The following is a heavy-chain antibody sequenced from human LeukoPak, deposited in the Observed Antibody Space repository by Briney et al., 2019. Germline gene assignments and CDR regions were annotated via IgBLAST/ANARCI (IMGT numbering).Heavy chain of an antibody. Sequence: GASVKVSCKASGYTFTSYYMHWVRQAPGQGLEWMGIINPSGGSTSYAQKFQGRVTMTRDTSTSTVYMELSSLRSEDTTVYYCAITDASVTTDYWGQGTLVTVSS. CDR3: AITDASVTTDY. J-gene: IGHJ4*02. V-gene: IGHV1-46*01. CDR1: GYTFTSYY. CDR2: INPSGGST. D-gene: IGHD4-17*01.